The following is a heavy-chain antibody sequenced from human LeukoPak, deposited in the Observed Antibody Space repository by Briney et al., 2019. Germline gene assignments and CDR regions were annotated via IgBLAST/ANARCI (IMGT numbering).Heavy chain of an antibody. D-gene: IGHD3-9*01. V-gene: IGHV1-2*02. Sequence: ASVKVSCKASGYTFTGYYMHWVRQAPGQGLEWMGWINPNSGGTNYAQEFQGRVTMTRDTSISTAYMELSRLRSDDTAVYYCARGDSDRLVNDIWGQGTMVTVSS. CDR1: GYTFTGYY. CDR2: INPNSGGT. J-gene: IGHJ3*02. CDR3: ARGDSDRLVNDI.